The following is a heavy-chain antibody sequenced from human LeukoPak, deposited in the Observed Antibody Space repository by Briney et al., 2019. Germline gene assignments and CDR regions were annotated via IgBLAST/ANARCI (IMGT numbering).Heavy chain of an antibody. CDR2: IYYSGST. D-gene: IGHD4-11*01. V-gene: IGHV4-59*01. Sequence: SETLSLTCTVSGGSIISYHWSWIRQPPGKGLEWIGYIYYSGSTNYNPSLKSRVTISVDTSKNQFSLKLSSVTAADTAVYYCARGDMTTNYYYGMDVWGQATTVTVSS. CDR1: GGSIISYH. CDR3: ARGDMTTNYYYGMDV. J-gene: IGHJ6*02.